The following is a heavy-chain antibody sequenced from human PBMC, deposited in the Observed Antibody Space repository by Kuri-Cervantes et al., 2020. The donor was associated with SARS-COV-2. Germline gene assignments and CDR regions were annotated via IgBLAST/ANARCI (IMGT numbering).Heavy chain of an antibody. CDR2: ISYDGSNK. J-gene: IGHJ4*02. V-gene: IGHV3-30*04. Sequence: GGSLRLSCAASGFTFSSDAMHWVRQAPGQGLEWVAVISYDGSNKYSADSVKGRFTISRDNSKNTLYLQIDSLRTEDSAVYYCARDGYYDFWNGILRDSGTGSYFDYWGQGTLVTFSS. CDR3: ARDGYYDFWNGILRDSGTGSYFDY. D-gene: IGHD3-3*01. CDR1: GFTFSSDA.